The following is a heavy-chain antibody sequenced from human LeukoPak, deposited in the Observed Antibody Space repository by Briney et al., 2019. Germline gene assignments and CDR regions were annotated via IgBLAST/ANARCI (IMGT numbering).Heavy chain of an antibody. J-gene: IGHJ4*02. Sequence: AGSLRLSCAASGFTFSNYWMHWVRQTPGKGLVWVSRIVSDGSSTSYADSVKGRFTISRDNAKNTLYLQMNSLRAEDTAVYYCARDGSLPNYWGQGTLVTVSS. V-gene: IGHV3-74*01. CDR3: ARDGSLPNY. CDR1: GFTFSNYW. CDR2: IVSDGSST.